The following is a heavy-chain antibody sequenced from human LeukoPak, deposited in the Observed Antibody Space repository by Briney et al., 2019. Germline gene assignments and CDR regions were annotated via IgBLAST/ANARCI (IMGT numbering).Heavy chain of an antibody. Sequence: PGGSLRLSCAASGFAFSNYAMNWVRQAPGKGLEWVSLISGSGVNTYYADSVKGRFTISRDTSKNTVSLQMNSLRGEDTAVYYCAKDVRVGGGGMDVGGQGTPVTVSS. V-gene: IGHV3-23*01. CDR2: ISGSGVNT. CDR1: GFAFSNYA. CDR3: AKDVRVGGGGMDV. D-gene: IGHD1-26*01. J-gene: IGHJ6*02.